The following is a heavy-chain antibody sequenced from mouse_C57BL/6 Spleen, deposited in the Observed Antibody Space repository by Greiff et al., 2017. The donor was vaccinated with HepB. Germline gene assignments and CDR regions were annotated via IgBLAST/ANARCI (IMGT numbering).Heavy chain of an antibody. J-gene: IGHJ3*01. Sequence: EVQLQQSGAELVRPGASVKLSCTASGFNIKDDYMHWVKQRPEQGLEWIGWIDPENGDTEYASKFQGKATITADTSSNTAYLQLSSLTSEDTAVYYCTTGIYGNSFAYWGQGTLVTVSA. CDR1: GFNIKDDY. V-gene: IGHV14-4*01. CDR2: IDPENGDT. D-gene: IGHD2-1*01. CDR3: TTGIYGNSFAY.